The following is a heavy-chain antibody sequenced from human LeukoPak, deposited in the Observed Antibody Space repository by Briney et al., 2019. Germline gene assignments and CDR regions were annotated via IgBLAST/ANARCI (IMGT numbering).Heavy chain of an antibody. J-gene: IGHJ4*02. Sequence: PGGSLRLSCAASGFTFSNAWMSCVRQAPGKGLEWVGRIKSKTDGGTTDYAAPVKGRFTISRDDSKNTLYLQMNSLKTEDTAVYYCTTELSEWELRPDYWGQGTLVTVSS. CDR3: TTELSEWELRPDY. CDR1: GFTFSNAW. D-gene: IGHD1-26*01. CDR2: IKSKTDGGTT. V-gene: IGHV3-15*01.